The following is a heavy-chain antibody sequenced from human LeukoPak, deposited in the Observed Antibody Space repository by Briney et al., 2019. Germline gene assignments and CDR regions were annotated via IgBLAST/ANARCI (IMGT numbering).Heavy chain of an antibody. CDR1: GYTFTGYY. CDR3: ARGGPTYGSKYNWFDP. Sequence: ASVKVSCKASGYTFTGYYIHWVRQAPGQGLEWMGRINPNSGGTNYAQKFQGRVTMTRDTSINTAYMELSRLRSDDTAVYFCARGGPTYGSKYNWFDPWGQGTLVTASS. D-gene: IGHD4/OR15-4a*01. V-gene: IGHV1-2*06. CDR2: INPNSGGT. J-gene: IGHJ5*02.